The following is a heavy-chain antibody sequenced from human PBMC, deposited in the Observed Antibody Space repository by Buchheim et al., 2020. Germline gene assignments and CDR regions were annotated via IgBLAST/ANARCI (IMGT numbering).Heavy chain of an antibody. CDR3: TKRSLSGGQTIDY. J-gene: IGHJ4*02. CDR2: ISISGDST. Sequence: EVQLLESGGGLVQPGGSLRLSCAASGFSFNNYGLTWVRQAPGKGLEWVSAISISGDSTDYAESVKGRVTISRENSKNTLYLQMNSLRAEDTAVYYCTKRSLSGGQTIDYWGQGTL. CDR1: GFSFNNYG. D-gene: IGHD1-26*01. V-gene: IGHV3-23*01.